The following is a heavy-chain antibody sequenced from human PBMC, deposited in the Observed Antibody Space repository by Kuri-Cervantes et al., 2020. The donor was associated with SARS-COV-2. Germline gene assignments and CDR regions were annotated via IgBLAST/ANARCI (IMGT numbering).Heavy chain of an antibody. J-gene: IGHJ4*02. CDR1: GFTFSSYS. Sequence: GGSLRLSCAASGFTFSSYSMNWVRQAPGKGLEWVSAISGSGGSTYYADSVKGRFTISRDNSKNTLYLQMNSLRAKDTAVYYCAKDREVVPAAIGDYFDYWGQGTLVTVSS. V-gene: IGHV3-23*01. D-gene: IGHD2-2*02. CDR2: ISGSGGST. CDR3: AKDREVVPAAIGDYFDY.